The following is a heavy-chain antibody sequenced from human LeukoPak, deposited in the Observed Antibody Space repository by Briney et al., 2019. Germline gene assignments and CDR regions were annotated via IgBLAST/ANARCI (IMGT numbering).Heavy chain of an antibody. V-gene: IGHV4-39*07. Sequence: SETLSLTCTVSGGSISSSSYYWGWIRQPPGKGLEWIGSIYYSGSTYYNPSLKSRVTISVDTSKNQFSLKLSSVTAADTAVYYCATSYGRDGYNYGSVFGYWGQGTLVTVSS. CDR3: ATSYGRDGYNYGSVFGY. CDR2: IYYSGST. J-gene: IGHJ4*02. CDR1: GGSISSSSYY. D-gene: IGHD5-24*01.